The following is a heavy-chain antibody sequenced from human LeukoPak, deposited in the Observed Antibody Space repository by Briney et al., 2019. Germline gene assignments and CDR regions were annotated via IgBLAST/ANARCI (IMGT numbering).Heavy chain of an antibody. J-gene: IGHJ5*02. CDR2: IYHSGST. CDR3: ARDGRYCSTTSCQGWFDP. D-gene: IGHD2-2*01. Sequence: PSQTLSLTCSVSGGSISSGGYYWNWFRQHPGKGLEWIGYIYHSGSTNYNPSLKSRVTISVDTSKNQFSLKLNSVTAADTAVYYCARDGRYCSTTSCQGWFDPWGQGTLVTVSS. CDR1: GGSISSGGYY. V-gene: IGHV4-31*03.